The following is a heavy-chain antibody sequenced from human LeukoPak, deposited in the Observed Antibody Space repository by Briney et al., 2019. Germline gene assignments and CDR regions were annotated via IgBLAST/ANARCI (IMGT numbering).Heavy chain of an antibody. J-gene: IGHJ5*02. Sequence: SETLSLTCAVYGGSFSGYYWSWVRQPPGKGLEWIGEIYHSGSTNYNPSLKSRVTISVDKSKNQFSLKLSSVTAADTAVYYCAREHDSHWFDPWGQGTLVTVSS. CDR1: GGSFSGYY. CDR3: AREHDSHWFDP. D-gene: IGHD2-21*01. CDR2: IYHSGST. V-gene: IGHV4-34*01.